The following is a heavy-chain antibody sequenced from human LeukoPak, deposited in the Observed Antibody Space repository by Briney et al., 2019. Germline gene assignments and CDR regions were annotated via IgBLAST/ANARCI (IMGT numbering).Heavy chain of an antibody. D-gene: IGHD3-3*01. CDR1: GGTFSSYA. J-gene: IGHJ6*03. CDR3: ASGAIFGVVISGEYYYYMDV. CDR2: IIPIFGTA. V-gene: IGHV1-69*05. Sequence: SVKVSCKASGGTFSSYAISWVRQAPGQGLEWMGGIIPIFGTANYAQKFQGRVTITTDESTSTAYMELSSLRSEDTAVYYCASGAIFGVVISGEYYYYMDVRGKGTTVTVSS.